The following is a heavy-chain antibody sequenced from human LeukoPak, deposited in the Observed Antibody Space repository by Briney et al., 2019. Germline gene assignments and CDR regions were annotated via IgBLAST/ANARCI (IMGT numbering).Heavy chain of an antibody. CDR2: MNPNSGNT. CDR1: GGTFSSYA. CDR3: ARTRDVLRYFPVQSGFDY. Sequence: GSSVKVSCKASGGTFSSYAINWVRQATGQGLEWRGWMNPNSGNTGYAQKFQGRVTMTRNTSISTAYMELSSLRSEDTAVYYCARTRDVLRYFPVQSGFDYWGQGTLVTVSS. V-gene: IGHV1-8*02. D-gene: IGHD3-9*01. J-gene: IGHJ4*02.